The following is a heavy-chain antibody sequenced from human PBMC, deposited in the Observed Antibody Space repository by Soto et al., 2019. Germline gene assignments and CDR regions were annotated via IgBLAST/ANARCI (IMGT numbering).Heavy chain of an antibody. V-gene: IGHV3-33*01. CDR3: ARDNIPAASLLTDY. J-gene: IGHJ4*02. Sequence: QVQLVESGGGVVQPGRSLRLSCAASGFTFSSYGMHWVRQAPGKGLEWVAVIWYDGSNKYYADSVKGRFTISRDNSKNTLYLQMNGLRAEDTAVYYCARDNIPAASLLTDYWGQGTLVTVSS. D-gene: IGHD2-2*01. CDR1: GFTFSSYG. CDR2: IWYDGSNK.